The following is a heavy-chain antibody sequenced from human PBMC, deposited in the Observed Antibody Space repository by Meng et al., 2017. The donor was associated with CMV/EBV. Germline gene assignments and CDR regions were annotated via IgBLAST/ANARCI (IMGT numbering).Heavy chain of an antibody. CDR2: INHSGST. CDR1: GGSFSGYY. J-gene: IGHJ4*02. D-gene: IGHD3-22*01. Sequence: QVQLQQWGAGLLKPSETLSPPCAVYGGSFSGYYWSWIRQPPGKGLEWIGEINHSGSTNYNPSLKSRVTISVDTSKNQFSLKLSSVTAADTAVYYCARVWDSGWDYWGQGTLVTVSS. CDR3: ARVWDSGWDY. V-gene: IGHV4-34*01.